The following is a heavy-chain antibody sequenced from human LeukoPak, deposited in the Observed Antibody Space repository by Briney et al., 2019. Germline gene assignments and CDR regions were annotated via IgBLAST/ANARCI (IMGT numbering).Heavy chain of an antibody. CDR2: IYHSGST. J-gene: IGHJ3*02. CDR1: GGSISSGGYS. V-gene: IGHV4-30-2*01. D-gene: IGHD3-22*01. Sequence: SQTLSLTCAVSGGSISSGGYSWSWIRQPPGKGLEWIGYIYHSGSTYYNPSPKSRVTISVDRSKNQFSLKLSSVTAADTAVYCCARFPSSGYYATLRGAFDIWGQGTMVTVSS. CDR3: ARFPSSGYYATLRGAFDI.